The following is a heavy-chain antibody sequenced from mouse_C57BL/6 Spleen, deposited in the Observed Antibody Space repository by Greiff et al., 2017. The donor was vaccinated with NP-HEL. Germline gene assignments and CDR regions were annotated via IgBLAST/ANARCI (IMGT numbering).Heavy chain of an antibody. CDR1: GYAFSSYW. V-gene: IGHV1-80*01. Sequence: VKLQQSGAELVKPGASVKISCKASGYAFSSYWMNWVKQRPGKGLEWIGQIYPGDGDTNYNGKFKGKATLTADKSSSTAYMQLSSLTSEDSAVYFCARKGDDYDAMDYWGQGTSVTVSS. CDR3: ARKGDDYDAMDY. J-gene: IGHJ4*01. CDR2: IYPGDGDT.